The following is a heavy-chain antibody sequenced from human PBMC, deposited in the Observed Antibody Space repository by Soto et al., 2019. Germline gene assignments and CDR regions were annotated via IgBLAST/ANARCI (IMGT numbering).Heavy chain of an antibody. V-gene: IGHV4-4*02. Sequence: QVLLQESGPGPVKPSGTLSLTCAVSGGSISSNNWWSWVRQAPGKGLEWIGEIHHSGSTNYNPSLRSRVTIAVDKSNNKFSLKLTSLTAADTAVYYCARDRRIRGSRYYYYGMDIWGQGTTVPVSS. CDR3: ARDRRIRGSRYYYYGMDI. CDR1: GGSISSNNW. J-gene: IGHJ6*02. CDR2: IHHSGST. D-gene: IGHD1-20*01.